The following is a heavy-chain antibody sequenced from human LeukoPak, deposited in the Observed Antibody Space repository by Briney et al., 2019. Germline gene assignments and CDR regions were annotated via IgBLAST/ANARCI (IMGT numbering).Heavy chain of an antibody. J-gene: IGHJ4*02. CDR3: ARVSRIAAAGLFDY. Sequence: GGSLRLSCAASGFTFSSYWMSWVRQAPGKGLEWVANIKQDGSEKYYVDSVKGRITISRDNAKNSLYLQMNSLRAEDTAVYYCARVSRIAAAGLFDYWGQGTLVTVSS. CDR2: IKQDGSEK. V-gene: IGHV3-7*01. D-gene: IGHD6-13*01. CDR1: GFTFSSYW.